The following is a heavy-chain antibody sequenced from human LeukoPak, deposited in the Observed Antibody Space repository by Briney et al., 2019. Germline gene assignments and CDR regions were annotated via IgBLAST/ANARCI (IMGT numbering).Heavy chain of an antibody. J-gene: IGHJ3*02. CDR1: GFTFSSYS. CDR2: ISSSSSTI. D-gene: IGHD3-22*01. CDR3: ARDRPALYYYDSSGYREVAFDI. V-gene: IGHV3-48*04. Sequence: GGSLRLSCAASGFTFSSYSMNWVRQAPGKGLEWVSYISSSSSTIYYADSVKGRFTISRDNAKNSLYLQMNSLRAEDTAVYYCARDRPALYYYDSSGYREVAFDIWGQGTMVTVSS.